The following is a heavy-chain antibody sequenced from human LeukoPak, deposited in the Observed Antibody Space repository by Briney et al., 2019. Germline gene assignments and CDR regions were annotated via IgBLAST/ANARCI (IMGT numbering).Heavy chain of an antibody. CDR3: TTGILSGDP. CDR1: GFTFSSYA. CDR2: ISGSGGST. D-gene: IGHD1-26*01. Sequence: GGSLRLSCAASGFTFSSYAMSWVRQAPGKGLEWVSAISGSGGSTYYADSVKGRFTISRDDSKNTLYLQMNSLKTEDTAVYYCTTGILSGDPWGQGTLVTVSS. V-gene: IGHV3-23*01. J-gene: IGHJ5*02.